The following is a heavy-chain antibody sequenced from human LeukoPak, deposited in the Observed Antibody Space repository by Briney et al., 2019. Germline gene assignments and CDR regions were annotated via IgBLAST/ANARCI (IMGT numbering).Heavy chain of an antibody. Sequence: ASVKVSCKASGYTFTSYGISWVRQAPGQGLEWMGWISAYNGNTNYAQKLQGRVTMTTDTSTSTAYMELRSLRSDDTAVYYCARSLTTDSNDAFDIWGQGTMVTVSS. CDR2: ISAYNGNT. V-gene: IGHV1-18*01. D-gene: IGHD4-17*01. CDR3: ARSLTTDSNDAFDI. J-gene: IGHJ3*02. CDR1: GYTFTSYG.